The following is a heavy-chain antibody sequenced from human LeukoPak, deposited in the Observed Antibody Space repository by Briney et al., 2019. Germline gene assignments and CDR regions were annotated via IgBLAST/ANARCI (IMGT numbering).Heavy chain of an antibody. J-gene: IGHJ5*02. D-gene: IGHD2-2*01. CDR3: AAQVVPAAHAINWFDP. Sequence: DPSETLSLTCTVSGASISSGGYYWSWIRQHPGKGLEWIGYIYYSGSTYYNPSLKSRVTISVDTSKNQFSLKLSSVTAADTAVYYCAAQVVPAAHAINWFDPWGQGTLVTVSS. CDR1: GASISSGGYY. V-gene: IGHV4-31*03. CDR2: IYYSGST.